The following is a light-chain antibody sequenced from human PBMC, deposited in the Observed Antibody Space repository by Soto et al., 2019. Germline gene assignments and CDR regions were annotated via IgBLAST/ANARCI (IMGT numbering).Light chain of an antibody. V-gene: IGLV2-14*01. Sequence: QPVLTQPASVSGSLGQSITISCTGTSADFGGQNYVSWYQQHPGRAPKLILYEVSNRPSGVSNRFSGSKSGNTASLTISGLQAEDVADYYCSSYTDVVTLEVFGPGTKVTVL. CDR1: SADFGGQNY. J-gene: IGLJ1*01. CDR2: EVS. CDR3: SSYTDVVTLEV.